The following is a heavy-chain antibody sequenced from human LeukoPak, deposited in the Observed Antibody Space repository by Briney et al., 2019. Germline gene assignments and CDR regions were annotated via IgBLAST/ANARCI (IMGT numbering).Heavy chain of an antibody. CDR3: ARDLKLDGSSGYYAFDI. V-gene: IGHV4-34*01. J-gene: IGHJ3*02. D-gene: IGHD3-22*01. Sequence: SETLSLTCAVYGGSFSGHYWSWIRQPPGKGLEWIGEINHRGSTNYNPSLKSRVTISVDTSKNQFSLKLGSVTAADTAVYYCARDLKLDGSSGYYAFDIWGQGTMVTVSS. CDR2: INHRGST. CDR1: GGSFSGHY.